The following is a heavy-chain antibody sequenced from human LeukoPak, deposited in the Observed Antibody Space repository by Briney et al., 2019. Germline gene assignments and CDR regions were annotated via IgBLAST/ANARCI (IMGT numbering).Heavy chain of an antibody. Sequence: SETLSLTCAVYGGSFSGYYWSWIRQPPGKGLEWIGEINHSGSTNYNPSLKSRVTISVDTSKNQFSLKLSSVTAADTAVYYCARARSSGLRYFDWLLTYYFDYWGQGTLVTVSS. D-gene: IGHD3-9*01. CDR3: ARARSSGLRYFDWLLTYYFDY. J-gene: IGHJ4*02. CDR1: GGSFSGYY. V-gene: IGHV4-34*01. CDR2: INHSGST.